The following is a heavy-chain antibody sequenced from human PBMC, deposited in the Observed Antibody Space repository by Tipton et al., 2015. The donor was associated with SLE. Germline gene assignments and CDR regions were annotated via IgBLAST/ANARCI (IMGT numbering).Heavy chain of an antibody. CDR2: ISYDGSNK. D-gene: IGHD3-22*01. CDR3: AKDDSSGVDAFDI. V-gene: IGHV3-30-3*01. CDR1: GFTFSSYA. Sequence: QLVQSGGGLVQPGGSLRLSCAASGFTFSSYAMHWVRQAPGKGLEWVAVISYDGSNKYYADSVKGRFTISRDNSKNTLYLQMNSLRADDTAVYYCAKDDSSGVDAFDIWGQGTMVTVSS. J-gene: IGHJ3*02.